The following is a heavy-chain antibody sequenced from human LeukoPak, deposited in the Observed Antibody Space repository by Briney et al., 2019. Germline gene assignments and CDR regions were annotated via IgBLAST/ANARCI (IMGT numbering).Heavy chain of an antibody. CDR2: INPNSGGT. J-gene: IGHJ6*03. CDR1: GYTFTGYY. V-gene: IGHV1-2*02. CDR3: ARVPNTYAYHHYYMDV. Sequence: GASVKVSCKASGYTFTGYYMHWVRQAPGQGLEWMGWINPNSGGTNYAQKFQGRVTMTWDTSISTAYMELSRLRSDDTAVYYCARVPNTYAYHHYYMDVWGKGTTVTVSS. D-gene: IGHD5-18*01.